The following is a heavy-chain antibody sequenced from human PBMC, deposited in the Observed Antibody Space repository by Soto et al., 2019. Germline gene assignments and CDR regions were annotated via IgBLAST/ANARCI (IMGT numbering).Heavy chain of an antibody. D-gene: IGHD1-26*01. CDR1: GFTFSHFW. CDR3: ARCRSYGMEGVERAVDI. Sequence: EVQLVESGGGLVQPGGSLSLSCAASGFTFSHFWMNWVRQAPGKGLEWVANIKSDGSEKYYADSVKGRFTFSRDNAKNTLYLQMDSLRVEDTAVYYCARCRSYGMEGVERAVDIWGQGTKVTVSS. CDR2: IKSDGSEK. J-gene: IGHJ3*02. V-gene: IGHV3-7*03.